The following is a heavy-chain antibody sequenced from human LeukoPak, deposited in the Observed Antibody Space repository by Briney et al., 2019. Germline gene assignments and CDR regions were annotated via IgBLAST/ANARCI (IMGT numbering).Heavy chain of an antibody. D-gene: IGHD6-19*01. CDR1: XX. CDR2: ISGSGCST. Sequence: XXMSWVPQAPGKVLEWVSAISGSGCSTDYPDPVEGRFPNTRDNSRNTWYLQMNSLRAEVTAVYYCAKEGVPVAVAGHFDYWGQGTLVTVSS. CDR3: AKEGVPVAVAGHFDY. V-gene: IGHV3-23*01. J-gene: IGHJ4*02.